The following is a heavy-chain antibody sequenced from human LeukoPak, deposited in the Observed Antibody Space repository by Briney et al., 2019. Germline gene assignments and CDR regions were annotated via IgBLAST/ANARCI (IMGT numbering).Heavy chain of an antibody. CDR2: ISGSGGST. D-gene: IGHD3-10*01. J-gene: IGHJ1*01. CDR1: GFTFSSYA. V-gene: IGHV3-23*01. CDR3: ASPQIGSHAEYFQH. Sequence: PGGSLRLSCAASGFTFSSYAMSWVRQAPGKGLEWVSAISGSGGSTCYADSVKGRFTISRDNSKNTLYLQMNSLRAEDTAVYYCASPQIGSHAEYFQHWGQGTLVTVSS.